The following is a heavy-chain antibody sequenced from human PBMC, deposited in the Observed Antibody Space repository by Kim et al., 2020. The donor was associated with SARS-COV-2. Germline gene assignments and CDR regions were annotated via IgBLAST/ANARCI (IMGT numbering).Heavy chain of an antibody. V-gene: IGHV3-23*01. Sequence: YLDPGKGRFTISRDNSQTTLYLQMNSLRAEDTAVYYCAKSPLTWASAFDSWGQGTLVTVSS. D-gene: IGHD6-19*01. J-gene: IGHJ4*02. CDR3: AKSPLTWASAFDS.